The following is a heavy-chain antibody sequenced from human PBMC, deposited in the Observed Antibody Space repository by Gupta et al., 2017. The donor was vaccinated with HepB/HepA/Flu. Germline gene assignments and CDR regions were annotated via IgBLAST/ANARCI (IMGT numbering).Heavy chain of an antibody. V-gene: IGHV3-9*01. CDR1: GFSFADYA. CDR2: ISWSSASI. CDR3: AKSSGFRGTLYYFFGMDV. Sequence: EVELVESGGGLVQPGRSLRLSCVASGFSFADYAMHWFRQGPGKGLEWVSSISWSSASIGYVDSVKGRFTISRDNAKKSLYLQMNSLRAEDTALYYCAKSSGFRGTLYYFFGMDVWGQGTTVTVSS. D-gene: IGHD3-10*01. J-gene: IGHJ6*02.